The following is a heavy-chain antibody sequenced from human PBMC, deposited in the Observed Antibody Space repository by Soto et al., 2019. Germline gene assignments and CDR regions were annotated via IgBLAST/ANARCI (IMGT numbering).Heavy chain of an antibody. CDR1: GVSISSYY. CDR2: IYYSGST. D-gene: IGHD4-17*01. CDR3: ARYGDSSVFDY. J-gene: IGHJ4*02. Sequence: SETLSLTCTVSGVSISSYYWNWIRQPPGKGLEWIGYIYYSGSTNYNPSLKSRVTISVDTSKNQFSLKLSSVTAADTAVYYCARYGDSSVFDYWGQGTLVTISS. V-gene: IGHV4-59*01.